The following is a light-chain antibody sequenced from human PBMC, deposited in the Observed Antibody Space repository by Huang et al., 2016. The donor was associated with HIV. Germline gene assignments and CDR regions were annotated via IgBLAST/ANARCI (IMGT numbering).Light chain of an antibody. V-gene: IGKV1-NL1*01. CDR3: HQYYSAPFT. Sequence: DIQMPQSPSTLSASVGDRVNITCRARQGIRNSFAWYQQKPGKAPKVLLYAASKLEIGVPSRFSGGGSGTYYTLTISSLQPEDFTSYFCHQYYSAPFTFGPGTKVDIK. J-gene: IGKJ3*01. CDR2: AAS. CDR1: QGIRNS.